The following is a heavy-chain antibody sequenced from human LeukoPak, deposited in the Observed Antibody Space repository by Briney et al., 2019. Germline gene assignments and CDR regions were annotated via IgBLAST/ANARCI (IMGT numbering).Heavy chain of an antibody. V-gene: IGHV3-9*01. CDR2: ISWNSGAI. D-gene: IGHD6-19*01. J-gene: IGHJ4*02. CDR1: GFTFGDYA. CDR3: ARVSSSGWLPFDY. Sequence: GGSLRLSCASSGFTFGDYAIHWVRQAPGKGLEWVSGISWNSGAINYADSVKGRFTISRDNARNSLYLQMNSLRAEDTAMYYCARVSSSGWLPFDYWGQGTLVTVSS.